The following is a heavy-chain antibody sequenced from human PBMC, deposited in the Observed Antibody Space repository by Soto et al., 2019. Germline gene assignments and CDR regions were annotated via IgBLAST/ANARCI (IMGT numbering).Heavy chain of an antibody. CDR2: ISYDEDNI. CDR3: AKSGTKLTTFWYLDL. V-gene: IGHV3-30*18. Sequence: QEQLVESGGGVVQPGRSLRLSCVASGFTFSHYGMHWVRQAPGKGLEWVAVISYDEDNIYYADSVKGRFTISRDNSANTLDLQMNSLRTEDTGVYYCAKSGTKLTTFWYLDLLGRGTLVTASS. D-gene: IGHD4-17*01. J-gene: IGHJ2*01. CDR1: GFTFSHYG.